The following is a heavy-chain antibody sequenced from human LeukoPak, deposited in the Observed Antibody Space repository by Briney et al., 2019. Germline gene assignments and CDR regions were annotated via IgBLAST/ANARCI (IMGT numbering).Heavy chain of an antibody. J-gene: IGHJ6*03. CDR3: ARVRPLIAAAGTTYSYYYMDV. CDR1: GGSFSGYY. Sequence: SETLSLTCAVYGGSFSGYYWSWIRQPPGKGLEWIGEINHSGSTNYNPSLKSRVTISVDTSKNQFSLKLSSVTAADTAVYYCARVRPLIAAAGTTYSYYYMDVWGKGATVTVS. V-gene: IGHV4-34*01. D-gene: IGHD6-13*01. CDR2: INHSGST.